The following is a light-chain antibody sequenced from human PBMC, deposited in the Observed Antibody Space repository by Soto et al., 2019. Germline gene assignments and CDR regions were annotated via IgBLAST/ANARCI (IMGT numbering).Light chain of an antibody. CDR1: QSISGE. V-gene: IGKV3-15*01. J-gene: IGKJ2*01. CDR2: GVS. CDR3: QQGRDWPLT. Sequence: EIVMTQSPATLSVSPGERATLSCRASQSISGELAWYQQRPGQPPRLLIYGVSTRATGVPDRFSGSGSGSDFTLAISGLQSEDFAVYYYQQGRDWPLTFGQGTRLDI.